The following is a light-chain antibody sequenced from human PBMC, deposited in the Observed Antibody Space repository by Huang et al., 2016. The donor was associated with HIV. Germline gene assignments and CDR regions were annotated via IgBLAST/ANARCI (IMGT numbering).Light chain of an antibody. CDR3: QQRARWPLT. V-gene: IGKV3-11*01. CDR1: QSVTNY. J-gene: IGKJ4*01. Sequence: EVVLTQSPATLSLSPGERATLSCRASQSVTNYFVWYQQKPGQAPRLLIYEASIRATGIPDRFSGVGSGTDFTLIINSLEPEDFAVYYCQQRARWPLTFGGGTKVEI. CDR2: EAS.